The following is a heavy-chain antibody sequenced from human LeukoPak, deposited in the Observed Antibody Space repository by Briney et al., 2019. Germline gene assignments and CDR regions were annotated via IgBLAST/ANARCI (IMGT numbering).Heavy chain of an antibody. Sequence: GGSLRLSCAASGFNFSNYWMSWVRQAPGKGLEWVANIKQDGSEKYYVDSVKGRFTISRDNAKNSLYLQMNSLRAEDTAVYYCARHREWLRLVDWFDPWGQGTLVTVSS. CDR2: IKQDGSEK. J-gene: IGHJ5*02. CDR3: ARHREWLRLVDWFDP. V-gene: IGHV3-7*01. CDR1: GFNFSNYW. D-gene: IGHD5-12*01.